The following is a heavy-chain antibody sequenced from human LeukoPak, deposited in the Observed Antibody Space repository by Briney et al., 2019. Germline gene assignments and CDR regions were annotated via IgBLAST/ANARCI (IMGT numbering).Heavy chain of an antibody. CDR2: INHSGST. CDR1: GGSFSGDY. V-gene: IGHV4-34*01. Sequence: SETLSLTCAVYGGSFSGDYWSWIRQPPGKGLEWIGEINHSGSTNYNPSLKSRVTISVDTSKNQFSLKLSSVTAADTAVYYCARGRAYYDSSGFFNYWGQGILVTVSS. CDR3: ARGRAYYDSSGFFNY. J-gene: IGHJ4*02. D-gene: IGHD3-22*01.